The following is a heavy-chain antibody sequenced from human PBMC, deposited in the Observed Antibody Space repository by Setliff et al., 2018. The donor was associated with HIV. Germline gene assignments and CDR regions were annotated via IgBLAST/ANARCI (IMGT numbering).Heavy chain of an antibody. Sequence: ASVKVSCKASGYTFTDYYIHWVRQAPGQGLEWMGWINPNSGGSNYAQRFQGRVTMTRDTSIGTAYMELRRLRSDDTAVYYCAREGSSDSSPGGHDVFDIWSQGTMVTVS. J-gene: IGHJ3*02. V-gene: IGHV1-2*02. CDR3: AREGSSDSSPGGHDVFDI. CDR2: INPNSGGS. D-gene: IGHD3-22*01. CDR1: GYTFTDYY.